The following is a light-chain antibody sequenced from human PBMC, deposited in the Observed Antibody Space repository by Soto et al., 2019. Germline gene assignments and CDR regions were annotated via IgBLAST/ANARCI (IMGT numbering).Light chain of an antibody. Sequence: DIQMTQSPSTLSASVGDRVTITCRASQGISTWLAWYQQKPGKAPNLLIYKASTLESGVPSRFSGSGSGTEFTLTISSLQPDDFATYYCQNYNTYSRTFGQGTKVEIK. V-gene: IGKV1-5*03. CDR3: QNYNTYSRT. CDR2: KAS. CDR1: QGISTW. J-gene: IGKJ1*01.